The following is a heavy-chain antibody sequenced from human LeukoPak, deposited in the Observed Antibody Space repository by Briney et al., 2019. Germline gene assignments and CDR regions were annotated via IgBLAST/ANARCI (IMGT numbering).Heavy chain of an antibody. CDR2: ISRDRMNL. CDR1: GFIFNEYA. D-gene: IGHD2-21*01. J-gene: IGHJ5*01. CDR3: ARDMMYCGGECYSSWFDS. V-gene: IGHV3-30*03. Sequence: PGGSLRLSCTISGFIFNEYAMHWVRQAPGKGLEWVAVISRDRMNLLYVDSVKGRFIISRDNSKNTVYLQMNSLRVEGTAIYYCARDMMYCGGECYSSWFDSWGQGTLVTVSS.